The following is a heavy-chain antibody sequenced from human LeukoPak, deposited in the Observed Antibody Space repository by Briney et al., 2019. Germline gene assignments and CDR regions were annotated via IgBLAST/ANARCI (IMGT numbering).Heavy chain of an antibody. V-gene: IGHV3-7*03. CDR2: INHNGNVN. CDR3: ARGGGLDV. D-gene: IGHD3-16*01. Sequence: GGSLRLSCAASGFTFSSYWMNWPRPAPGQGLEWVASINHNGNVNYYVDSVKGRFTITRDNAKNSLYLQMSNLRAEDTAVYFCARGGGLDVWGQGATVTVSS. J-gene: IGHJ6*02. CDR1: GFTFSSYW.